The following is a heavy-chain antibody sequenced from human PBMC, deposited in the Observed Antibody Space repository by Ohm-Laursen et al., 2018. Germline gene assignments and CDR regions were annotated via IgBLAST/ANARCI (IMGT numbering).Heavy chain of an antibody. CDR3: ARDEDYGEPVDFDY. V-gene: IGHV3-30*03. CDR2: ISHDGSDK. CDR1: GFSFSSHG. D-gene: IGHD4-17*01. J-gene: IGHJ4*02. Sequence: SLRLSCAASGFSFSSHGMHWVRQAPGKGLEWVAVISHDGSDKYYADSVKGRFTISRDNAKNSLYLQMNSLRAEDTAVYYCARDEDYGEPVDFDYWGQGTLVTVSS.